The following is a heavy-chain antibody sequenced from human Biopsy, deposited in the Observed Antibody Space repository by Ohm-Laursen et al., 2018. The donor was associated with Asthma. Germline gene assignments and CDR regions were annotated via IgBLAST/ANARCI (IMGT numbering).Heavy chain of an antibody. Sequence: SLRLSCSASGFTVSDYHMSWIRQVPGKGLEWVANIKHDGTEKNHVDSLKGRLTISRDNAKNSLYLQMNSLRAEDTAVYYCARTFHFWSPYHAEHYQLWGQGTLVTVPS. D-gene: IGHD3-3*02. V-gene: IGHV3-7*01. CDR3: ARTFHFWSPYHAEHYQL. CDR1: GFTVSDYH. J-gene: IGHJ1*01. CDR2: IKHDGTEK.